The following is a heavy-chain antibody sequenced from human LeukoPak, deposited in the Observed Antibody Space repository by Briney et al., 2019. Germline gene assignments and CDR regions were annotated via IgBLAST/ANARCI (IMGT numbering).Heavy chain of an antibody. J-gene: IGHJ4*02. CDR2: IYNSGST. Sequence: SETLSLTCTVSGGSISSSYWSWIRQPPGKGLEWIGYIYNSGSTSYNPYLKSRVTISLDTSKNQFSLRLSSVTAADTAVYYCARGATAWVHFDSWGQGTLVTVSS. CDR3: ARGATAWVHFDS. V-gene: IGHV4-59*01. CDR1: GGSISSSY. D-gene: IGHD1-26*01.